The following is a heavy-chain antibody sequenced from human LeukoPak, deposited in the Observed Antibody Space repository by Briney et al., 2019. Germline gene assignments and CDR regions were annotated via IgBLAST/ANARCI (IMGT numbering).Heavy chain of an antibody. CDR2: IYSGGST. CDR1: GFTVSSNY. D-gene: IGHD4-23*01. CDR3: ARDQPDYGGTGIDY. Sequence: GGSLRLSCAASGFTVSSNYMSWVRQAPGKGLEWVSVIYSGGSTYYADSVKGRFTISRDNSKNTLYLQMNSLRAEDTAVYYCARDQPDYGGTGIDYSGQGTLVTVSS. V-gene: IGHV3-53*01. J-gene: IGHJ4*02.